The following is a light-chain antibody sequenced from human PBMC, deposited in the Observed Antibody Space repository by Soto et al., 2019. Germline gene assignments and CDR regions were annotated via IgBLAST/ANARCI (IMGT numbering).Light chain of an antibody. J-gene: IGKJ1*01. CDR3: QQYYRAPWT. Sequence: DIVMTQSPDSLAVSLGERATIYCQSSQRVLYSSNNKNYLAWYQQKPGQPPKLLIYWASTRETGVPDRFSGSGSATGFTLTIDTLQAEDVAVYYCQQYYRAPWTFGQGTKVDIK. CDR2: WAS. CDR1: QRVLYSSNNKNY. V-gene: IGKV4-1*01.